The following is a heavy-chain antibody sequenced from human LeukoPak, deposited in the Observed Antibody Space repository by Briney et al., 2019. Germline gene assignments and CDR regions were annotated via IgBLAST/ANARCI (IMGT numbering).Heavy chain of an antibody. D-gene: IGHD2-2*01. CDR1: GFTFSSYA. CDR2: MPYDGSDK. J-gene: IGHJ5*02. Sequence: PGGSLRLSCAASGFTFSSYAMTWVRQAPGKGLEWVAVMPYDGSDKYYADSVKGRFTISRDNSKNTLYLQMNSLRAEDTAVYYCAKADCSTTSCYFDPWGQGTLVTVSS. CDR3: AKADCSTTSCYFDP. V-gene: IGHV3-30*18.